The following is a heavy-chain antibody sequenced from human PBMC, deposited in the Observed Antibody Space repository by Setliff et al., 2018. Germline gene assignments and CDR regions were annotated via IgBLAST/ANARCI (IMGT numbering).Heavy chain of an antibody. V-gene: IGHV3-21*01. CDR3: VRDLHWGFDY. D-gene: IGHD7-27*01. CDR1: GFSFSRHW. CDR2: ISSISHYI. J-gene: IGHJ4*02. Sequence: GSLSLSSFVYGFSFSRHWMSWVRQAPGKGLDWVSCISSISHYIYYADSVKGRFTISRDNVKNSLFLQMNSLRAEDTAVYYCVRDLHWGFDYWGLGTLVTVSS.